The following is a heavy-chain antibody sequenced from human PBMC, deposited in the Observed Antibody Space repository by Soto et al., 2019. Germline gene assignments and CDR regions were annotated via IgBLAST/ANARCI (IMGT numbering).Heavy chain of an antibody. V-gene: IGHV3-21*01. J-gene: IGHJ6*03. CDR2: ISSSSSYI. Sequence: GGSLRLSCAASGFTFSSYSMNWVRQAPGKGLEWVSSISSSSSYIYYADSVKGRFTISRDNAKNSLYLQMNSLRAEDTAVYYCARYGDSTNYYYYYMDVWGKGTTVTVSS. CDR3: ARYGDSTNYYYYYMDV. CDR1: GFTFSSYS. D-gene: IGHD4-17*01.